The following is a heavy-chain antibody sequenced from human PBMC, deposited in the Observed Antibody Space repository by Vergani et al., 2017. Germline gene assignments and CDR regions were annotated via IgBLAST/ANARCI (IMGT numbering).Heavy chain of an antibody. J-gene: IGHJ4*02. CDR1: GGSISSYY. CDR2: IYYSGST. V-gene: IGHV4-59*01. D-gene: IGHD3-22*01. Sequence: QVQLQESGPGLVKPSETLSLTCTVSGGSISSYYWSWIRQPPGKGLEWIGYIYYSGSTYYNPSLKSRVTISVDTSKNQFSLKLSSVTAADTAVYYCARGKTDSSGYYYFDYWGQGTLVTVSS. CDR3: ARGKTDSSGYYYFDY.